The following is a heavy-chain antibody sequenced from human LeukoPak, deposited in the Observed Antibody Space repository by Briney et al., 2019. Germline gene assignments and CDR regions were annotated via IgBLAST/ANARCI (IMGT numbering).Heavy chain of an antibody. J-gene: IGHJ4*02. D-gene: IGHD1-1*01. V-gene: IGHV3-48*01. CDR3: ARDHNYAFDN. CDR1: GFPFIEYS. CDR2: IRIDSGNT. Sequence: GGSLRLSCTASGFPFIEYSTNWVRQAPGKGLEWISYIRIDSGNTKYADSVRGRFTISADKAKNSLYMQMNSLRVEDTAVYYCARDHNYAFDNWGQGTLVSVAS.